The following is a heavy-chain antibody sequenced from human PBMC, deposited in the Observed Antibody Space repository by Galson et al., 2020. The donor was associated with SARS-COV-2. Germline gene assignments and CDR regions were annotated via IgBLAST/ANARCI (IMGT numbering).Heavy chain of an antibody. V-gene: IGHV4-59*01. CDR1: GTSISSYY. CDR3: ARGEDTALGN. CDR2: MYDSGTT. D-gene: IGHD5-18*01. Sequence: ETSETLSLTCTVSGTSISSYYWTWIRQPPGKGLEWIGYMYDSGTTGNNPTLKSRVTMSIDTSKNQLSLRLGSVTAADTAVYYCARGEDTALGNWGQGTLVTVSS. J-gene: IGHJ4*02.